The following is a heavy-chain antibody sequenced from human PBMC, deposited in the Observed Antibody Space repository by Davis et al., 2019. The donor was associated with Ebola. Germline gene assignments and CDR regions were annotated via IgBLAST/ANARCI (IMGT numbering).Heavy chain of an antibody. J-gene: IGHJ6*02. CDR2: ISGYNGNT. D-gene: IGHD2-15*01. Sequence: ASVTVSCKASGYTFTSYGINWVRQAPGQGLEWMGWISGYNGNTNYAQKLQGRVTMTTDTSTTTAYMELRSLRSDDTAVYYCARFGHCSGGSCYSGWYYGMDVWGQGTTVTVSS. CDR1: GYTFTSYG. CDR3: ARFGHCSGGSCYSGWYYGMDV. V-gene: IGHV1-18*01.